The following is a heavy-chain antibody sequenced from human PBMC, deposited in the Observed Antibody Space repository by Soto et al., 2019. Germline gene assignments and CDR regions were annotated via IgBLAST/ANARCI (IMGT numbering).Heavy chain of an antibody. CDR1: GYTFSNYG. CDR3: ARDIGVTNSYFDC. J-gene: IGHJ4*02. V-gene: IGHV3-33*01. CDR2: IWYDGSKK. D-gene: IGHD2-21*01. Sequence: QVQLVESGGGVVQPGRSLRLSCAASGYTFSNYGMHWVRQAPGKGLEWVAVIWYDGSKKYYADSVRGRFAISRDDSKNTLYLQMDSLRAEDPAIYYCARDIGVTNSYFDCWGPGTLVTVSS.